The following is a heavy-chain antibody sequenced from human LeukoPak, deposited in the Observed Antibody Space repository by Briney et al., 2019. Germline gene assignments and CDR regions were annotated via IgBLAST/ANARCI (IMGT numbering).Heavy chain of an antibody. J-gene: IGHJ5*02. D-gene: IGHD3-10*01. V-gene: IGHV4-34*01. Sequence: KSSETLSLTCTVSGGSISSYYWSWIRQPPGKGLEWIGEINHSGSTNYNPSLKSRVTISVDTSKNQFSLKLSSVTAADTAVYYCARGRFTMVRGHRKRNWFDPWGQGTLVTVSS. CDR1: GGSISSYY. CDR2: INHSGST. CDR3: ARGRFTMVRGHRKRNWFDP.